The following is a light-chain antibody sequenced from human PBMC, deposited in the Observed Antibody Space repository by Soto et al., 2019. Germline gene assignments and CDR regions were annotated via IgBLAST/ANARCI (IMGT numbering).Light chain of an antibody. CDR2: DAS. CDR1: QSASSN. Sequence: EIVMTHSPATLSVSPCERATLSFRASQSASSNLAWYQQKPGQAPRLLIYDASSRATGIPDRFSASGSGTDFSLTISRLEPEDFAVYYCQQYRTSPRTFGQGTKVDI. V-gene: IGKV3-20*01. CDR3: QQYRTSPRT. J-gene: IGKJ1*01.